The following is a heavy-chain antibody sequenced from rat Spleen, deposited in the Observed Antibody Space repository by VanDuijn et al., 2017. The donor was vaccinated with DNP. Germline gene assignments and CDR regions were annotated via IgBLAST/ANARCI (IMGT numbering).Heavy chain of an antibody. D-gene: IGHD1-2*01. CDR2: INKESSTI. J-gene: IGHJ2*01. CDR3: ARYSLIKRMWDY. Sequence: EVQLVESGGGLVQPGRSLKLSCVASGFTFSSYWMYWIRQAPGKGLEWIGEINKESSTINYSPSLKDKFTISRDNAQNTLYLQMRKPGSEDTATYYCARYSLIKRMWDYWGQGVTVTVSS. CDR1: GFTFSSYW. V-gene: IGHV4-2*01.